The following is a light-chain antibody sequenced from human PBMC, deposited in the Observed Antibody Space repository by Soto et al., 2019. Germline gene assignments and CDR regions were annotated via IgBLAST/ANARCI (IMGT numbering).Light chain of an antibody. CDR3: QKYNSAPLT. CDR2: DAS. V-gene: IGKV3-11*01. J-gene: IGKJ4*01. Sequence: ETVLTQSPATLSLSPGERATLSCRASQSVTSYLAWYQQKPGQAPRLLIYDASNRATGIPARFSGSGSGTDFTLTISSLEPEDFAVYYCQKYNSAPLTFGGGTKVEIK. CDR1: QSVTSY.